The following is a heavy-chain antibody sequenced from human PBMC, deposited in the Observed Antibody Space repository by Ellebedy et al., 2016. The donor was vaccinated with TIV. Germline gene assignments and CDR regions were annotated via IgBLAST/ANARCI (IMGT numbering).Heavy chain of an antibody. Sequence: ASVKVSCXASGYNFTGYYMHWVRQAPGQGFEWMGWINPNSGGTNYAQKFQGRVTMTRDTSISTAYMELSRLRSDDTAVYYCARVGDDDSSGYYRAEYFQHWGQGTLVTVSS. CDR3: ARVGDDDSSGYYRAEYFQH. D-gene: IGHD3-22*01. CDR2: INPNSGGT. CDR1: GYNFTGYY. J-gene: IGHJ1*01. V-gene: IGHV1-2*02.